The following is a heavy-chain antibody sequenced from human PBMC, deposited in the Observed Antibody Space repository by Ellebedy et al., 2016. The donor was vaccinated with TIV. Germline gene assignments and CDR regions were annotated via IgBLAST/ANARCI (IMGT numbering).Heavy chain of an antibody. CDR1: GFTFSSYG. V-gene: IGHV3-33*06. J-gene: IGHJ4*02. CDR3: AKYDYDSGIY. CDR2: IWYDGSNK. Sequence: GESLKISCAASGFTFSSYGMHWVRQAPGKGLEWVAVIWYDGSNKYYADSVKGRFTISRDNSKNTRYLQMNRLRAEDTAVYYFAKYDYDSGIYWGQGTLVTVSS. D-gene: IGHD3-22*01.